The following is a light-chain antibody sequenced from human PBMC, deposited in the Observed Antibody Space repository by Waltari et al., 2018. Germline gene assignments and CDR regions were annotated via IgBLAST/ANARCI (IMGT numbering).Light chain of an antibody. Sequence: AIQMTQSPSSLSASVGDRVTITCLASQAIRNDLGWYQQKPGKDPKLLIYATSSLQSGVPSRFSGSGSGTDFTLTISSLQPEDFATYYCLQDYNYPRTFGQGTKVEIK. CDR3: LQDYNYPRT. V-gene: IGKV1-6*01. CDR1: QAIRND. J-gene: IGKJ1*01. CDR2: ATS.